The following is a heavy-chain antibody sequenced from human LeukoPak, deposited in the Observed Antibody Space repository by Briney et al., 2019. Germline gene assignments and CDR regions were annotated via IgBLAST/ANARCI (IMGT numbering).Heavy chain of an antibody. CDR2: TYYRSKWYN. V-gene: IGHV6-1*01. Sequence: SQTLSLTCAISGDSVSSNSAAWDWIRQSPSRGLEWLGRTYYRSKWYNDYAVSVKSRITINPDTSKNQFSLQLNSVTPEDTAVYYCARVRCDSSGYPIARNDAFDIWGQGTMVTVSS. D-gene: IGHD3-22*01. J-gene: IGHJ3*02. CDR3: ARVRCDSSGYPIARNDAFDI. CDR1: GDSVSSNSAA.